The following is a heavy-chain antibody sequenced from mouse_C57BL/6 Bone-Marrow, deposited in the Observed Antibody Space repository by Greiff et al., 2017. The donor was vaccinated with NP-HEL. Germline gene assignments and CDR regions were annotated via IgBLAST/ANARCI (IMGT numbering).Heavy chain of an antibody. CDR3: ARPMVTTKRYAMDY. Sequence: QVQLKESGAELARPGASVKMSCKASGYTFTSYTMHWVKQRPGQGLEWIGYINPSSGYTKYNQKFKDKATLTADKSSSTAYMQLSSLTSEDSAVYYCARPMVTTKRYAMDYWGQGTSVTVSS. CDR1: GYTFTSYT. D-gene: IGHD2-2*01. CDR2: INPSSGYT. V-gene: IGHV1-4*01. J-gene: IGHJ4*01.